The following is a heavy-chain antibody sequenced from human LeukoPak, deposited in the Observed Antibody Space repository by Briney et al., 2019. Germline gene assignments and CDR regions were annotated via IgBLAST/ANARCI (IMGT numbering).Heavy chain of an antibody. V-gene: IGHV3-7*01. D-gene: IGHD6-13*01. J-gene: IGHJ4*02. Sequence: GVSLRLSCAASGFTFSSYAMSWVRQAPGKGLEWVANIKEDGSEKYYVDSVKGRFTISRDNAKNSLYLQMNSLRAEDTAVYYCARVNARPGTSWYFDYWGQGTLVTVSS. CDR1: GFTFSSYA. CDR3: ARVNARPGTSWYFDY. CDR2: IKEDGSEK.